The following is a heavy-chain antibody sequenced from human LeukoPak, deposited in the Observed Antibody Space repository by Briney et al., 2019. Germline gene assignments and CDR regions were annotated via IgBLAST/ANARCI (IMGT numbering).Heavy chain of an antibody. CDR1: GFTFSNYD. Sequence: GGSLRLSCAASGFTFSNYDMSWVRQAPGKGLEGVSAISGSGGSTYYADSVKGRFTISRDNSKNTLYLQMNSLRAEDTAVYYCAKDRTKPEYWGQGTLVTVSS. V-gene: IGHV3-23*01. CDR2: ISGSGGST. CDR3: AKDRTKPEY. D-gene: IGHD1-1*01. J-gene: IGHJ4*02.